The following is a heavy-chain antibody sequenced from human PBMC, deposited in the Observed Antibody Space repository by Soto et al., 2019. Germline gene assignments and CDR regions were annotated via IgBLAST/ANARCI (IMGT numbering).Heavy chain of an antibody. V-gene: IGHV1-18*01. CDR3: ARGPHEFWTSYWFDP. D-gene: IGHD3-3*01. J-gene: IGHJ5*02. CDR2: ISAYDGKT. Sequence: ASVKVSCKTSGYTFNTYGINWVRQAPGQGLELMGWISAYDGKTTYAEKFQDRVTLTTDTSTSTAYMELRSLRSDDTAIYYCARGPHEFWTSYWFDPWGQGTPVTVSS. CDR1: GYTFNTYG.